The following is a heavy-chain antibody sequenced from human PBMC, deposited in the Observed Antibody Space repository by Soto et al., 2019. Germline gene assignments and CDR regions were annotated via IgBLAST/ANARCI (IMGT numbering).Heavy chain of an antibody. D-gene: IGHD3-10*01. CDR3: ARSLHHHLITMVRGESFPFDP. V-gene: IGHV1-18*04. CDR1: GYSFTSHY. CDR2: ISAYNGNT. J-gene: IGHJ5*02. Sequence: ASVKVSCKAIGYSFTSHYMHWVRQAPGQGLEWMGWISAYNGNTNYAQKFQGRVTITADKSTSTAYMELSSLRSEDTAVYYCARSLHHHLITMVRGESFPFDPWGQGTLVTVSS.